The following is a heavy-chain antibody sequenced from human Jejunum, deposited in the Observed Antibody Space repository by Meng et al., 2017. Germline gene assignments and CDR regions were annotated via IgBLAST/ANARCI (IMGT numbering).Heavy chain of an antibody. CDR1: GYSIRRGYY. J-gene: IGHJ4*02. CDR3: ARTSASWYFIDY. V-gene: IGHV4-38-2*02. CDR2: TYPPGDT. Sequence: SETLSLTCTVSGYSIRRGYYWGWSRQSPRKRLECIGSTYPPGDTYYNPSLKSRVTISLDTSKKHFSLELTSVTAADTAVYYCARTSASWYFIDYWGQGTLVTVSS. D-gene: IGHD6-13*01.